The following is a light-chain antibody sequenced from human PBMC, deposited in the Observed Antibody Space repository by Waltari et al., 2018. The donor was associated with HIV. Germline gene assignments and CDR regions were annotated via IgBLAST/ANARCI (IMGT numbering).Light chain of an antibody. Sequence: SYELTQPLSVSVAMGQTARITCGGANIGRKNVHWYQQRPGQAPVLVIYRDNNRPSGIPERFSGSNSGNTATLTISRAQAGDEADYYCQVWDSTSWVFGGGTKLTVL. CDR2: RDN. J-gene: IGLJ3*02. CDR1: NIGRKN. CDR3: QVWDSTSWV. V-gene: IGLV3-9*01.